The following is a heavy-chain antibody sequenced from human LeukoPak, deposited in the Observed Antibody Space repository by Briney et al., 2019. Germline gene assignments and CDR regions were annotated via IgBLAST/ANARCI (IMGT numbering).Heavy chain of an antibody. J-gene: IGHJ4*02. CDR2: NDWDDDK. D-gene: IGHD1-14*01. CDR3: ARTTPTGYVDY. Sequence: SGPTLVNPTQTLTLTCTFSGFSRSTRRMRVSWIRQPPGKALEWLARNDWDDDKIYSTSLKTRLTISKDTSKNQVVLTLTNMDSVDTATYYCARTTPTGYVDYWGQGTLVTVSS. V-gene: IGHV2-70*04. CDR1: GFSRSTRRMR.